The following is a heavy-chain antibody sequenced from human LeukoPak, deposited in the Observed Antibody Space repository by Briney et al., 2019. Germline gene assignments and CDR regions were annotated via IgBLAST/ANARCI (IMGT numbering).Heavy chain of an antibody. J-gene: IGHJ3*02. D-gene: IGHD2-8*01. Sequence: ASVKVSCKASGYTFTSYDINWVRQATGQGLEWMGWMNPNSGNTGYAQKFQGRVTMTRNTSISTAYMGLSSLRSEDTAVYYCAGEGLYGLAFDIWGQGTMVTVSS. CDR1: GYTFTSYD. CDR3: AGEGLYGLAFDI. V-gene: IGHV1-8*01. CDR2: MNPNSGNT.